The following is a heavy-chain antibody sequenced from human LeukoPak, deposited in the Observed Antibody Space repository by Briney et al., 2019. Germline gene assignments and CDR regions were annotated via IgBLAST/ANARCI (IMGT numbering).Heavy chain of an antibody. CDR2: ISGSGGST. Sequence: GGSLRLSCAASGSTFTSYAMRWVRQAPGKGLEWVSGISGSGGSTYYADSVKGRFTISRDNSKNTLYLQMNSLRAEDTAVYYCAKGAASEYYFDSWGQGTLVTVSS. CDR1: GSTFTSYA. V-gene: IGHV3-23*01. D-gene: IGHD6-25*01. J-gene: IGHJ4*02. CDR3: AKGAASEYYFDS.